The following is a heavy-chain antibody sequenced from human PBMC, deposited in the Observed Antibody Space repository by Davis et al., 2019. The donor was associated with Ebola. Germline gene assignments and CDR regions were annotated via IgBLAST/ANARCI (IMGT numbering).Heavy chain of an antibody. J-gene: IGHJ4*02. D-gene: IGHD5-24*01. CDR3: ARHLLATRQFDY. Sequence: GESLKISCKTSGYSFTSYWIAWVRQMPGKGLEWMGSIYPGDSDARYSPSFQGQVSISADKSISTVYMQWSSLKASDTAMYYCARHLLATRQFDYWGLGTLVTVSS. CDR1: GYSFTSYW. CDR2: IYPGDSDA. V-gene: IGHV5-51*01.